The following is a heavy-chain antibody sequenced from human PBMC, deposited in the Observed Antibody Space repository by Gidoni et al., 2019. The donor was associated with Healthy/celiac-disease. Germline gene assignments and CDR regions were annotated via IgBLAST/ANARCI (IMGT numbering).Heavy chain of an antibody. Sequence: QVQLVESGGGVVQPGRSLRLSCAPSAFTFSSYGLHWVRQAPGKGLEWVAVIWYDGSNKYYADSVKGRFTISRDNSKNTLYLQMNSLRAEDTAVYYCARDHMVRGVTHNYYYYYMDVWGKGTTVTVSS. J-gene: IGHJ6*03. CDR3: ARDHMVRGVTHNYYYYYMDV. D-gene: IGHD3-10*01. V-gene: IGHV3-33*01. CDR1: AFTFSSYG. CDR2: IWYDGSNK.